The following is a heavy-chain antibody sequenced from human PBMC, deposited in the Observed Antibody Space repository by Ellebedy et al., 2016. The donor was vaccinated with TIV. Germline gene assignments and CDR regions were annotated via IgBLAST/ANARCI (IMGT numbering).Heavy chain of an antibody. CDR1: GFTFSSAW. D-gene: IGHD1-1*01. V-gene: IGHV3-15*01. CDR3: STGVSRAGHDGY. Sequence: GGSLRLXXAASGFTFSSAWMNWFRQAPGKGLECVGHIKSKKDSATTAYPGPVKGRFIISRDDSKNTLYLQMNSLQTDDTAIYYCSTGVSRAGHDGYWGQGTLVTVSS. J-gene: IGHJ4*02. CDR2: IKSKKDSATT.